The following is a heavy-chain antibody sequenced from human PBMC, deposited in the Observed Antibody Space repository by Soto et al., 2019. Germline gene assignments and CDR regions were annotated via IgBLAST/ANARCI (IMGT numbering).Heavy chain of an antibody. CDR1: GFRFEDYG. D-gene: IGHD3-10*01. CDR3: AKDISRYQLVLITEGMDV. CDR2: ISWNSRNI. V-gene: IGHV3-9*01. Sequence: GGSLRLSCAASGFRFEDYGMHWVRQAPGKGLEWVSSISWNSRNIAYADSVKGRFTVSRDNAKNSMYLHMNSLRPEDTALYYCAKDISRYQLVLITEGMDVWGQGTTVTVSS. J-gene: IGHJ6*02.